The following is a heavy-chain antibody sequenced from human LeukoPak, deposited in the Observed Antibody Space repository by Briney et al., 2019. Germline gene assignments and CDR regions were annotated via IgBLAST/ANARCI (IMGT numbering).Heavy chain of an antibody. CDR1: GGSISSGSYY. CDR3: ARAHSSSLQSDWFDP. D-gene: IGHD6-13*01. Sequence: SETLSLTCTVSGGSISSGSYYWSWIRQPAGKGLEWIGRIYTSGSTNYNPSLKSRVTISVDTSKSQFSLKLSSVTAADTAVYYCARAHSSSLQSDWFDPWGQGTLVTVSS. V-gene: IGHV4-61*02. CDR2: IYTSGST. J-gene: IGHJ5*02.